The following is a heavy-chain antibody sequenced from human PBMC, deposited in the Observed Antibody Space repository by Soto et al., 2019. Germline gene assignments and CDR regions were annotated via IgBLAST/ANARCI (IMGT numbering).Heavy chain of an antibody. CDR1: GGSISSSNYY. Sequence: QLQLQESGPGLVKPSETLSLTCTVSGGSISSSNYYWAWIRQPPGKGLEWIGSFYYSGGTYYKPSLKSRVSISVDTSKNQFSLKLSSVTAADTAVYYCARPIEGGSSGYYHWGQGTLVTVSS. CDR2: FYYSGGT. D-gene: IGHD3-22*01. V-gene: IGHV4-39*01. CDR3: ARPIEGGSSGYYH. J-gene: IGHJ5*02.